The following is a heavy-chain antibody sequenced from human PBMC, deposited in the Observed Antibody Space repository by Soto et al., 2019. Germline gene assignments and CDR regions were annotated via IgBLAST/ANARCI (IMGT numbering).Heavy chain of an antibody. CDR2: ISSSGSTI. V-gene: IGHV3-48*03. CDR1: GFTFSSYE. J-gene: IGHJ4*02. D-gene: IGHD5-18*01. Sequence: GGSLRLSCAASGFTFSSYEMNWVRQAPGKGLEWVSYISSSGSTIYYADSVKGRFTISRDNAKNSLYLQMNSLRAEDTAVYYCAGRARQLWQEFDYWGQGTLVTVSS. CDR3: AGRARQLWQEFDY.